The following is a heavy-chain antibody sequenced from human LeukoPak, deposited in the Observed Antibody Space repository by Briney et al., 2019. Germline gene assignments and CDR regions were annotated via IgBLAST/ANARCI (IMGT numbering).Heavy chain of an antibody. CDR2: INDSGRT. J-gene: IGHJ6*03. D-gene: IGHD1-7*01. CDR1: GGSFSNYY. Sequence: SETLSLTCAVYGGSFSNYYWSWIRQPPGKGLEWIGEINDSGRTNYNPSLMSRVTVSVDTSKNQFSLRLTSVTATDTAVYYCARRWNYGRNYYIDVWGYGATVSVS. V-gene: IGHV4-34*01. CDR3: ARRWNYGRNYYIDV.